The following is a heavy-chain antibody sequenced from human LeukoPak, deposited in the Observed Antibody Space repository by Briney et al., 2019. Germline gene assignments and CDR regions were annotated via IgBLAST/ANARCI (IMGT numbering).Heavy chain of an antibody. CDR1: GGSISSNNW. CDR2: IYHSGST. D-gene: IGHD6-13*01. Sequence: SGTLSLTCAVSGGSISSNNWWSWVRQPPGKGLEWIGEIYHSGSTNYNPSLKSRVTISVDTSKNQFSLKLSSVTAADTAVYYCARGGRIAAAVIDYWGQGTLVTVSS. CDR3: ARGGRIAAAVIDY. V-gene: IGHV4-4*02. J-gene: IGHJ4*02.